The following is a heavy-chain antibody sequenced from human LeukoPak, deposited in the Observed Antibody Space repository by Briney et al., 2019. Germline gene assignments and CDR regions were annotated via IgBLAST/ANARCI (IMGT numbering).Heavy chain of an antibody. CDR2: INHNGNVN. Sequence: GGSLRLSCVASGFTLGNHWMNWARQAPGKGLEWVASINHNGNVNYYVDSVKGRFTISRDNATNSLYLQMSNLRAEDTAVYFCARGGGLDVWGQGATVTVSS. V-gene: IGHV3-7*03. CDR3: ARGGGLDV. J-gene: IGHJ6*02. CDR1: GFTLGNHW. D-gene: IGHD3-16*01.